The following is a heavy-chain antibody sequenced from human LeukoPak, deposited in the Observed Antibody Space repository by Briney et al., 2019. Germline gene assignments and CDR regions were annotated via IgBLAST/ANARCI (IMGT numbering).Heavy chain of an antibody. CDR3: AREEFLHEIDSRGYFVY. J-gene: IGHJ4*02. CDR2: VYSSGVG. Sequence: SETLSLTCTVSGGSITGYYWNWIRQPAGQGLEWLGRVYSSGVGNYNPSLTSRVTMSVDTSKNQFSLKLTSLTAADTAVYYCAREEFLHEIDSRGYFVYWGQGTLVTVSS. CDR1: GGSITGYY. V-gene: IGHV4-4*07. D-gene: IGHD3-22*01.